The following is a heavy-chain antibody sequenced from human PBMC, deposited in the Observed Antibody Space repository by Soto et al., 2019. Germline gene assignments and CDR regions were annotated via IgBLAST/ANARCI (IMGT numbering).Heavy chain of an antibody. CDR1: GGSSSSYG. J-gene: IGHJ4*02. V-gene: IGHV4-59*01. CDR2: IYYSGST. CDR3: ASRILTGTNEFDY. D-gene: IGHD3-9*01. Sequence: SETLPLTYTVAGGSSSSYGWSWIRQPPGKGLEWIGYIYYSGSTNYNPSLKSRVTISVDTSKNQFSLKLSSVTAADTAVYYCASRILTGTNEFDYWGQGTLVTVSS.